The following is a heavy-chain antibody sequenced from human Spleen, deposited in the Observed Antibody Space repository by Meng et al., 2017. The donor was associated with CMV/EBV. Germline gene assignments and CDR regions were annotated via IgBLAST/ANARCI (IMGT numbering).Heavy chain of an antibody. J-gene: IGHJ4*02. CDR2: ISYDGSNK. CDR3: AKDRGGSIYYFDY. Sequence: GGSLRLSCAASGFTFSSYAMHWVRQAPGKGLEWVAVISYDGSNKYYADSVKGRFTISRDNSKNTLYLQMNSLRAEDTAVYYCAKDRGGSIYYFDYWGQGTLVTVSS. V-gene: IGHV3-30-3*01. D-gene: IGHD1-26*01. CDR1: GFTFSSYA.